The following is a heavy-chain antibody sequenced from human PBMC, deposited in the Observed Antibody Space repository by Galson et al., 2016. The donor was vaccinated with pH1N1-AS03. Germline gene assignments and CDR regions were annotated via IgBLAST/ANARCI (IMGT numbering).Heavy chain of an antibody. CDR3: VRDLHRASPGKSFDL. Sequence: SLRLSCAASGFTFSTYWMSWVRQAPGKGLEWVANMNQDESEKYYVGSVKGRFTIFRDNAKNSLYLQMNSLRAEDTALNYCVRDLHRASPGKSFDLWGQGTLVTVSS. V-gene: IGHV3-7*01. D-gene: IGHD3-10*01. J-gene: IGHJ4*02. CDR1: GFTFSTYW. CDR2: MNQDESEK.